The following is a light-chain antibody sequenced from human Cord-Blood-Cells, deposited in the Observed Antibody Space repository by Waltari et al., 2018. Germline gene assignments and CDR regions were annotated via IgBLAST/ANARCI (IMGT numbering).Light chain of an antibody. CDR2: GAS. CDR3: QQYGSSIT. J-gene: IGKJ5*01. V-gene: IGKV3-20*01. CDR1: KSVSSSY. Sequence: ELVLTQSPSTLSLSPGQRATLSCRASKSVSSSYLDWYQQKPGQAPRLLIYGASRRATSISDRFSGSGSGTDLTLTISRLEPEDFAVYYCQQYGSSITFGQGTRLEIK.